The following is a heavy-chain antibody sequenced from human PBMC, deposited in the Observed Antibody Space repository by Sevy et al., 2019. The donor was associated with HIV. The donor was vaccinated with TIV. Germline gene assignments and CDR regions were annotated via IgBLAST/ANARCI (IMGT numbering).Heavy chain of an antibody. CDR3: AKDGGATVNYFDY. V-gene: IGHV3-30*18. CDR1: GFTFSSYG. Sequence: GGSLRLSCVASGFTFSSYGMHWVRQAPGKGLEWVAVISYDASKKNYPDSVKGRFTISRDNSKNTLYLQMNSLRAEDTAVYYCAKDGGATVNYFDYWGQGTLVTVSS. D-gene: IGHD4-17*01. CDR2: ISYDASKK. J-gene: IGHJ4*02.